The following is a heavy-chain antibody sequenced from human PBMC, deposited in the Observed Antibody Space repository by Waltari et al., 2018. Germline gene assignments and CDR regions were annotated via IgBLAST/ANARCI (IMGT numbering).Heavy chain of an antibody. CDR3: AREKIFGVVIYLFDY. Sequence: QVQLQQWGAGLLKPSETLSLTCAVYGGSFSGYYWSWIRQPPGKGLEWIGEINHSGSTNYNPSLKSRVTISVDTSKNQFSLKLSSVTAADTAVYYCAREKIFGVVIYLFDYWGQGTLVTVSS. J-gene: IGHJ4*02. CDR1: GGSFSGYY. CDR2: INHSGST. V-gene: IGHV4-34*01. D-gene: IGHD3-3*01.